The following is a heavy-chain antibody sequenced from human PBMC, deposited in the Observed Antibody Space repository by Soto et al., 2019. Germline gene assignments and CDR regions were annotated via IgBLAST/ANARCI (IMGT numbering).Heavy chain of an antibody. CDR2: IYFSGST. V-gene: IGHV4-39*01. J-gene: IGHJ4*02. CDR3: PRHPTATTDDEFDY. CDR1: GGSISSSRYY. Sequence: QVQLQESGPGLVKPSETLSLTCTVSGGSISSSRYYWGWIRQPPGKGLEWIGSIYFSGSTYYTPSLKRRVTISVDTSKNQFTRKLSSVTAADTAVYFCPRHPTATTDDEFDYWGKGTLVTVSS. D-gene: IGHD1-7*01.